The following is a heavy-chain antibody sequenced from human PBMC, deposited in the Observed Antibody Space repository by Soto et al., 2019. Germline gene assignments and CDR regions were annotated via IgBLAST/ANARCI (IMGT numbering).Heavy chain of an antibody. V-gene: IGHV5-10-1*01. CDR1: GYSFTSYW. CDR2: IDPSDSYT. D-gene: IGHD5-18*01. Sequence: PGESLKISCKGSGYSFTSYWISWVRQMPGKGLEWMGRIDPSDSYTNYSPSFQGHVTISADKSISTAYLQRSSLKASDTAMYYCARHGRDSYGYWTPAGYYFDYWGQGTLVTVSS. J-gene: IGHJ4*02. CDR3: ARHGRDSYGYWTPAGYYFDY.